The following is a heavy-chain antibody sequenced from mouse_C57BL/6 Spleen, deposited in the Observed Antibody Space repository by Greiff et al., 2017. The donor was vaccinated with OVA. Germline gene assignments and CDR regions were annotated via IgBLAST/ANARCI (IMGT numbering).Heavy chain of an antibody. D-gene: IGHD2-4*01. J-gene: IGHJ3*01. V-gene: IGHV1-54*01. Sequence: VQLQQSGAELVRPGTSVKVSCKASGYAFTNSLIEWVKQRPGQGLEWIGVINPGSGGTNYNEKFKGKATLTADKSSSTAYMQLISLTSEDSAVYFCARSLYDYDGAWFAYWGQGTLVTVSA. CDR3: ARSLYDYDGAWFAY. CDR1: GYAFTNSL. CDR2: INPGSGGT.